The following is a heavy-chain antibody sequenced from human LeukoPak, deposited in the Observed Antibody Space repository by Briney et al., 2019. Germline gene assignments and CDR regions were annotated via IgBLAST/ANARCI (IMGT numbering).Heavy chain of an antibody. CDR3: ARLREQQWLVPYYYYGLDV. D-gene: IGHD6-19*01. V-gene: IGHV5-51*01. CDR2: IYPGDSDT. CDR1: GYSFASYW. Sequence: GESLKISCKGSGYSFASYWIGWVRQMPGKGLEWMGVIYPGDSDTRYSPSFQGQVTISADKSISTAYQQWSSLKASDTAMYYCARLREQQWLVPYYYYGLDVWGQGTTVTVSS. J-gene: IGHJ6*02.